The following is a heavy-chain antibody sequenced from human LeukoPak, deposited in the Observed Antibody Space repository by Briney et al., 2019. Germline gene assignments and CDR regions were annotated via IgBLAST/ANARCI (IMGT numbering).Heavy chain of an antibody. CDR3: WKVSGVGKLIVMVITLFDE. CDR2: IRSIGGST. CDR1: GFTFSSYA. D-gene: IGHD3-22*01. V-gene: IGHV3-23*01. Sequence: GGSLRLSCAAYGFTFSSYAMSWVRQAPGKGLEWVSGIRSIGGSTYYADSVKGRFTISRDNSKNTLYLQMNSLRAQYTHLNCCWKVSGVGKLIVMVITLFDEWGQGTPVTASS. J-gene: IGHJ4*02.